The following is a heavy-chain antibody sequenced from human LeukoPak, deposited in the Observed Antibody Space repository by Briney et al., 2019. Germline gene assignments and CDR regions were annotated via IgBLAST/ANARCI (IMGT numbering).Heavy chain of an antibody. J-gene: IGHJ4*02. D-gene: IGHD5-12*01. CDR1: GFTFSSYA. CDR3: AKAPRGYSGFFDY. CDR2: ISGSGGST. Sequence: GGSLRLSCAASGFTFSSYATSWVRQAPGKGLEWVSAISGSGGSTYYADSVKGRFTISRDNSKNTLYLQMNSLRAEDTAVYYCAKAPRGYSGFFDYWGQGTLVTVSS. V-gene: IGHV3-23*01.